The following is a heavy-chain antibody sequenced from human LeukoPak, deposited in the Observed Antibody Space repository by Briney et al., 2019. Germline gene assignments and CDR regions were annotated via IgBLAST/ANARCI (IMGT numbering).Heavy chain of an antibody. D-gene: IGHD6-19*01. J-gene: IGHJ3*02. CDR1: GGSFSGYY. CDR2: INHSGST. CDR3: ARDLGYSSGWYDI. V-gene: IGHV4-34*01. Sequence: SETLSLTCAVYGGSFSGYYWSWIRQPPGKGLEWIGEINHSGSTNYNPSLKSRVTISVDTSKNQFSLKLSSVTAADTAVYYCARDLGYSSGWYDIWGHGTMVTVSS.